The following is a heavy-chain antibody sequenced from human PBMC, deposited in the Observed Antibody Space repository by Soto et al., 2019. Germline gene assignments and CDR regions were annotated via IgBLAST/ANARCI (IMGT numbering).Heavy chain of an antibody. CDR3: ARGATDSYPGSRICDF. Sequence: EVQLLESGGDLNQPGGSLRLSCVASGLTFGSRAMSWVRQAPGEGLQWVSTITDTGGDAKYADSVRGRFVISRDNSKKTLFLEMYRVTAEDSAMYCCARGATDSYPGSRICDFWGRGTLVTVSS. CDR2: ITDTGGDA. CDR1: GLTFGSRA. J-gene: IGHJ4*02. D-gene: IGHD3-10*01. V-gene: IGHV3-23*01.